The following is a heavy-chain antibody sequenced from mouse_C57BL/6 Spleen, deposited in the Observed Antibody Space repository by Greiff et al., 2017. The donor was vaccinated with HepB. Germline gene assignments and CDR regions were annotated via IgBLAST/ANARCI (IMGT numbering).Heavy chain of an antibody. J-gene: IGHJ3*01. CDR1: GYAFSSSW. Sequence: VQLKESGPELVKPGASVKISCKASGYAFSSSWMNWVKQRPGKGLEWIGRIYPGDGDTNYNGKFKGKATLTADKSSSTAYMQLSSLTSEDSAVYFCARRGLYDYDGCFAYWGQGTLVTVSA. D-gene: IGHD2-4*01. CDR2: IYPGDGDT. V-gene: IGHV1-82*01. CDR3: ARRGLYDYDGCFAY.